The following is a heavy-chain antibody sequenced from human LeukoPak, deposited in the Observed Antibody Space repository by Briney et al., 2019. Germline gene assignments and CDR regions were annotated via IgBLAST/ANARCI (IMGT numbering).Heavy chain of an antibody. D-gene: IGHD7-27*01. Sequence: ASVKVSCKASGYTFTGYYIHWVRQAPGPGLEWMGLINPDSGGTIYVQKFQCRVTMTRESPISTVYMEPSRLSSDDTAVYYCARGPNWGLDYWGQGTLVTVSS. CDR2: INPDSGGT. J-gene: IGHJ4*02. V-gene: IGHV1-2*02. CDR3: ARGPNWGLDY. CDR1: GYTFTGYY.